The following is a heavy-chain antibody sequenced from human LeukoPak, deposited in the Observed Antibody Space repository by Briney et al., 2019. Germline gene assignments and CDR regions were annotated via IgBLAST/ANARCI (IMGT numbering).Heavy chain of an antibody. J-gene: IGHJ5*02. D-gene: IGHD6-19*01. CDR2: INHSGST. CDR3: ARQEWLFHNWFDP. V-gene: IGHV4-34*01. CDR1: GGSFSGYY. Sequence: PSETLSLTCAVYGGSFSGYYWSWIRQPPGKGLEWIGEINHSGSTYYNPSLKSRVTISVDTSKNQFSLKLSSVTAADTAVYYCARQEWLFHNWFDPWGQGTLVTVSS.